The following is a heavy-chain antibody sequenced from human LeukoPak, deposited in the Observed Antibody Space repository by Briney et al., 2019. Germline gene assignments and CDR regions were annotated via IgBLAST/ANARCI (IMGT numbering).Heavy chain of an antibody. CDR3: ARVGVRSCFDY. D-gene: IGHD6-13*01. V-gene: IGHV4-30-2*01. Sequence: SETLTLTCAVSGGSISSGGYSWSWIRQPPGKGLEWIGYIYHSGSTYYNPSLKSRVTISVDRSKNQFSLKLSSVTAADTAVYYCARVGVRSCFDYWGQGTLVTVSS. J-gene: IGHJ4*02. CDR1: GGSISSGGYS. CDR2: IYHSGST.